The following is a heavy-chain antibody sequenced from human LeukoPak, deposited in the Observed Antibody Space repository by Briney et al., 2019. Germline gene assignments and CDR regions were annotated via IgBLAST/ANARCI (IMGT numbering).Heavy chain of an antibody. V-gene: IGHV4-59*01. CDR1: GDSISNYY. J-gene: IGHJ4*02. D-gene: IGHD6-19*01. Sequence: PPETLSLTCTVSGDSISNYYWSWIRQPPGKGLEWIGNTYYSGSTIYNPSLKSRVTISVDTSKNQFSLKLSSVTAADTAVYYCAREGRLMGYSGGLGFVYWGQGTLVTVSS. CDR2: TYYSGST. CDR3: AREGRLMGYSGGLGFVY.